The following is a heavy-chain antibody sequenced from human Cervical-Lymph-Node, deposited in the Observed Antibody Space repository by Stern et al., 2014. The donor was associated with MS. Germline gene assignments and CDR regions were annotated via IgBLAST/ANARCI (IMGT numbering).Heavy chain of an antibody. V-gene: IGHV1-3*01. D-gene: IGHD5-12*01. J-gene: IGHJ6*02. CDR2: INAGNGNT. CDR3: ARDPGYSGKFHYYYGMDV. Sequence: QVQLMQSGAEVKKPGASVKVSCKASGYTFTSYAMHWVRQAPGQRLEWMGWINAGNGNTKYSQKFQGRVTITRDTSASTAYMELSSLRSEDTAVYYCARDPGYSGKFHYYYGMDVWGQGTTVTVSS. CDR1: GYTFTSYA.